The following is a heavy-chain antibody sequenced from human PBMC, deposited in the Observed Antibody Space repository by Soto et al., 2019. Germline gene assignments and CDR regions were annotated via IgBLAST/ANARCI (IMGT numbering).Heavy chain of an antibody. D-gene: IGHD2-2*03. J-gene: IGHJ4*02. CDR3: TTDWIGQTFSDY. V-gene: IGHV3-15*01. CDR2: IQTTADGGTT. CDR1: GFSFANAW. Sequence: EVQLVESGGGLVKPGGSLRLSCAASGFSFANAWMTWVRQAPGKGLEWIGRIQTTADGGTTDYGVPVKGRLIISRDDSKNMIYLQINSLKTDDTAMYYCTTDWIGQTFSDYWGQGTLVTVSS.